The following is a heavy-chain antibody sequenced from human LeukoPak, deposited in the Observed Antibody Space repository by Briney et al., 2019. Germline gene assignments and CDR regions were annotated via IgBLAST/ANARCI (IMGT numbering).Heavy chain of an antibody. CDR3: ALQYSSGWYGSYYFDY. CDR2: IYYSGST. J-gene: IGHJ4*02. D-gene: IGHD6-19*01. CDR1: GGSISSYY. V-gene: IGHV4-59*08. Sequence: SETLSLTCTVSGGSISSYYWSWIRQPPGKELEWIGYIYYSGSTNYNPSLKSRVTISVDTSKNQFSLKLSSVTAADTAVYYCALQYSSGWYGSYYFDYWGQGTLVTVSS.